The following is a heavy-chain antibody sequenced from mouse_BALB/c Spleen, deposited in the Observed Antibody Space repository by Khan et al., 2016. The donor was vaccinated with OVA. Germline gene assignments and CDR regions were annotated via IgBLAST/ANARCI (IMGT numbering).Heavy chain of an antibody. CDR2: ISSGVTH. V-gene: IGHV5-6-5*01. CDR3: ARDCWFAY. Sequence: EVELVESGGALVKPGGSLNLSCAASGFTFSNYAMSWVRQSPEKRLEWVASISSGVTHYYPGSVKVRFTISMDKARNILYLQMSSLRSEDTAMYYCARDCWFAYWGQGTLVTVSA. CDR1: GFTFSNYA. J-gene: IGHJ3*01.